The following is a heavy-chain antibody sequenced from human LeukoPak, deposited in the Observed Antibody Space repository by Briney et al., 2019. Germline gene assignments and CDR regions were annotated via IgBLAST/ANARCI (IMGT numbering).Heavy chain of an antibody. CDR1: GYTFTSYY. V-gene: IGHV1-46*01. CDR2: INPSGGST. D-gene: IGHD4-17*01. J-gene: IGHJ4*02. Sequence: ASVKVSCKASGYTFTSYYMHWVRQAPGQGLEWMGIINPSGGSTSYAQKFQGRVTMTRDMSTSTVYMELSSLRSEDTAVYYCARVSMSGDGVMWGQGTLVTVSS. CDR3: ARVSMSGDGVM.